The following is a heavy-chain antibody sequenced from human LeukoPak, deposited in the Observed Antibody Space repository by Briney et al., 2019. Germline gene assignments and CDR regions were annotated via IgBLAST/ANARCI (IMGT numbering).Heavy chain of an antibody. CDR3: AGGVRYFDWLPPDY. CDR1: GGSISSYY. D-gene: IGHD3-9*01. CDR2: IYYSGST. J-gene: IGHJ4*02. V-gene: IGHV4-59*08. Sequence: SETLSLTCTVSGGSISSYYWSWIRQPPGKGLEWIGYIYYSGSTNYNPSLKSRDTISVDTSKNQLSLKLSSVTAADTAVYYCAGGVRYFDWLPPDYWGQGTLVTVSS.